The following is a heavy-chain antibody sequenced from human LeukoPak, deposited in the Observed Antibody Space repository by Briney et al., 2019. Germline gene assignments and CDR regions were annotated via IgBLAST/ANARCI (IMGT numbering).Heavy chain of an antibody. Sequence: GGPLRVSCAASVFTVSSNYMSWVRQAPGKGLEWVSVIYSGGSTYYADSVKGRFTIPRDNSKNTLYLQMNSLRAEDTAVYYCAGGAIPSLEYYFDYWGQGTLVTVSS. CDR2: IYSGGST. CDR3: AGGAIPSLEYYFDY. D-gene: IGHD2-2*01. J-gene: IGHJ4*02. CDR1: VFTVSSNY. V-gene: IGHV3-53*01.